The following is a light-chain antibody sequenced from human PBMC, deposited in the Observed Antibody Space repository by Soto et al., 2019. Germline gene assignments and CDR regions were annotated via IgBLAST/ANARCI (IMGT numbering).Light chain of an antibody. Sequence: EIVMTQSPATLSVSPGERATLSCRASQSVSSNLAWYQQKPGQAPRLLIYDISTRATGISARFSGSGSGTEFTLTISSLQSEDFAVYYCQQYDNWPRTFGQGTKVEIK. CDR2: DIS. J-gene: IGKJ1*01. CDR3: QQYDNWPRT. CDR1: QSVSSN. V-gene: IGKV3-15*01.